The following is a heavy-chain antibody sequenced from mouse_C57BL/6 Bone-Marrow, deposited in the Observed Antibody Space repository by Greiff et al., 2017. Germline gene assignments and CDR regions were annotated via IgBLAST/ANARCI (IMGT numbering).Heavy chain of an antibody. CDR1: GFNIKDDY. J-gene: IGHJ1*03. Sequence: EVKLVESGAALVRPGASVKLSCTASGFNIKDDYMHWVKQRPEQGLEWIGWIDPEDGDPEYASKFQGKATITADTSSNTAYLQLRSLTSEDTAGYYCTTSYGSSYLRYVDVWGTGTTVTVSS. V-gene: IGHV14-4*01. CDR3: TTSYGSSYLRYVDV. CDR2: IDPEDGDP. D-gene: IGHD1-1*01.